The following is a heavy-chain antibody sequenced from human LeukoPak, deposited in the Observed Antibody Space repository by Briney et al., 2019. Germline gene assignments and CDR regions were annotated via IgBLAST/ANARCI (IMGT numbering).Heavy chain of an antibody. D-gene: IGHD3-16*01. CDR2: ISPSGGIT. CDR3: AKDDDWGRYKH. J-gene: IGHJ1*01. CDR1: GFTVSSNY. V-gene: IGHV3-23*01. Sequence: GGSLRLSCVVSGFTVSSNYMSWVRQAPGKGLEWVSGISPSGGITYYTDSVKGRFTISRDNSKNTQSLQMNSLRAEDTAVYYCAKDDDWGRYKHWGQGTLVTVSS.